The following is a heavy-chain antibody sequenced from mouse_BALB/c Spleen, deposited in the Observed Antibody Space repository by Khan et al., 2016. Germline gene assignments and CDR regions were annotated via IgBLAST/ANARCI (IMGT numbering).Heavy chain of an antibody. D-gene: IGHD1-1*01. CDR1: GYTFTNYG. Sequence: QIQLVQSGPELKKPGETVKISCKASGYTFTNYGMNWVKQAPGKGLKWMGWINTNTGEPTYAEEFKGHFVFSLETSASTAYLHINNLKNEDTATYSCAEVYYGSNWFAYWGQGTLVTVSA. CDR3: AEVYYGSNWFAY. CDR2: INTNTGEP. J-gene: IGHJ3*01. V-gene: IGHV9-3*02.